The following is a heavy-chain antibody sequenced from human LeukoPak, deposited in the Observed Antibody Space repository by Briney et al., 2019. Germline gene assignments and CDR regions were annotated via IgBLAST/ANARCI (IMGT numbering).Heavy chain of an antibody. J-gene: IGHJ4*02. Sequence: GRSLRLSCAASGFTFSSYAMHWVRQAPGKGLEWVAVISYDGSNKYYADSVKGRFTISRDNAEKSLYLEVNSLRAEDTAVYYCARALYTSGWYPDYFDFWGQGTLVTVSS. CDR3: ARALYTSGWYPDYFDF. D-gene: IGHD6-19*01. CDR1: GFTFSSYA. V-gene: IGHV3-30-3*01. CDR2: ISYDGSNK.